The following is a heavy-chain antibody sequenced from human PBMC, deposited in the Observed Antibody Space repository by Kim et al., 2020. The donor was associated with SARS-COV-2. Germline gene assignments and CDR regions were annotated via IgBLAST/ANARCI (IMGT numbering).Heavy chain of an antibody. D-gene: IGHD3-22*01. V-gene: IGHV3-23*01. CDR1: GFTFSNYA. CDR3: AKSPNSGYYQRYFDL. J-gene: IGHJ2*01. CDR2: IGAGGGSP. Sequence: GGSLRLSCAASGFTFSNYAMSWVRQAPGKGLECVSGIGAGGGSPYYADSAKGRFTISRDNSKNTLYLQMDSLRAEDTAVYYCAKSPNSGYYQRYFDLWGRGTLVTVSS.